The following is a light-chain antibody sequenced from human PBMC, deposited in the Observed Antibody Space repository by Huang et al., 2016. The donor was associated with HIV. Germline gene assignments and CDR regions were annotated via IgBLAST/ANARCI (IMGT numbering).Light chain of an antibody. CDR3: QQSYSDSPFT. CDR1: QSVGRL. CDR2: SAS. J-gene: IGKJ2*01. V-gene: IGKV1-39*01. Sequence: DIQMPQSPSSLAASVGDRVTITCRASQSVGRLLNWYQQKPGKAPNLLIYSASSLQSGVPSRFSGSGSGTDFTLTISSLQPEDFATYYCQQSYSDSPFTFGQGTTLEIK.